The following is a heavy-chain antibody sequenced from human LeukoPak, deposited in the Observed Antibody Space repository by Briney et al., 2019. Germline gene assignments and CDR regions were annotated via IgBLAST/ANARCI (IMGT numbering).Heavy chain of an antibody. CDR2: ISRSSAYI. CDR3: AREMLAAVAAQS. J-gene: IGHJ5*02. CDR1: GFTLSSYS. Sequence: GGSLRLSCAASGFTLSSYSMNWVRQAPGKGLEWFSSISRSSAYIYYADSVKGRFTISRDNAKNSLYLQMNSLRAEDTAVYYCAREMLAAVAAQSWGQGTLVTVSS. V-gene: IGHV3-21*01. D-gene: IGHD6-19*01.